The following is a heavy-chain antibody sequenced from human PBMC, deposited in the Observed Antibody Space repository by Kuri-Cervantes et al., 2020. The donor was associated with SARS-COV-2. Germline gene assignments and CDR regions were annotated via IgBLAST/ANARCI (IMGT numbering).Heavy chain of an antibody. CDR2: IYSGGST. CDR1: GFTVSSNY. Sequence: GESLKISCAASGFTVSSNYMSWVRQAPGKGLEWVSVIYSGGSTYYADSVKGRFTISRDNSKNALYLQMNSLRAEDTAVYYCARVLTYYYYGMDVWGQGTTVTVSS. V-gene: IGHV3-53*01. CDR3: ARVLTYYYYGMDV. J-gene: IGHJ6*02. D-gene: IGHD1-20*01.